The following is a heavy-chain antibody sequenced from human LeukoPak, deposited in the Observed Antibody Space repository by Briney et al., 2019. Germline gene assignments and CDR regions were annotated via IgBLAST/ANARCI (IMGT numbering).Heavy chain of an antibody. D-gene: IGHD5-18*01. CDR1: GFTFSSYA. V-gene: IGHV3-21*01. J-gene: IGHJ4*02. Sequence: PGGSLRLSCAASGFTFSSYAMSWVRQAPGKGLEWVSSISSSSSYIYYADSVKGRFTISRDSAKNSLYLQMNSLRAEDTAVYYCARDLRGYSYGLDYWGQGTLVTVSS. CDR2: ISSSSSYI. CDR3: ARDLRGYSYGLDY.